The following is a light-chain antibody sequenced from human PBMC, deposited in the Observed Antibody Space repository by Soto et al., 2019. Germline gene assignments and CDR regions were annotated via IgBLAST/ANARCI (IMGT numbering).Light chain of an antibody. V-gene: IGLV2-23*01. CDR1: SSDVGNYNL. J-gene: IGLJ3*02. CDR3: CSYAGSTTGV. Sequence: QSALTQPASVSGSPGQSITISCTGTSSDVGNYNLVSWYQQHPGKAPKLMIYEDTKRPSGVSNRFSGSKSDNTASLTISGLQAEDEADYYCCSYAGSTTGVFGGGTKLTVL. CDR2: EDT.